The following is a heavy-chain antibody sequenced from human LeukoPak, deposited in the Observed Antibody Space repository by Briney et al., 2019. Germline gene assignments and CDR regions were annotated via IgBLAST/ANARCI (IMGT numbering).Heavy chain of an antibody. J-gene: IGHJ4*02. CDR3: VKDEGGVQLAY. CDR2: ISGSGDST. V-gene: IGHV3-23*01. CDR1: GFTFSNAW. Sequence: PGGSLRLSCAASGFTFSNAWMSWVRQAPGKGLEWGSAISGSGDSTYYADSVKGRFTISRDNSKNTLYLQMNSLRADDTAVYYCVKDEGGVQLAYWGQGTLVTVSS. D-gene: IGHD1-1*01.